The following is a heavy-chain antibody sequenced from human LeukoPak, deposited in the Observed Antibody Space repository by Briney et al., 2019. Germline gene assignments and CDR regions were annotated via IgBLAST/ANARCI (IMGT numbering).Heavy chain of an antibody. D-gene: IGHD5-18*01. V-gene: IGHV4-59*12. J-gene: IGHJ6*02. Sequence: PSETLSLTCTVSGGSISSYYWSWIRQPPGKGLEWIGYIYYSGSTNYNPSLKSRVTISVDTSKNQFSLKLSSVTAADTAVYYCARGRYSYGYLGPYYYYGMDVWGQGTTVTVSS. CDR3: ARGRYSYGYLGPYYYYGMDV. CDR1: GGSISSYY. CDR2: IYYSGST.